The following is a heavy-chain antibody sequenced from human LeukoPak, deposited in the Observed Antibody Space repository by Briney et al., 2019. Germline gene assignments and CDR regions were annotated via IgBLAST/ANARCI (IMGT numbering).Heavy chain of an antibody. CDR1: GFAFDDYA. D-gene: IGHD1-7*01. CDR2: ISWNSGST. CDR3: AKDMSGRGSNYFDAFDI. J-gene: IGHJ3*02. Sequence: GGSLRLSCAASGFAFDDYAMHWVRQAPGKGLEWVSGISWNSGSTGYADSVKGRFTISRDNAKNSLYLQMNSLRAEDMALYYCAKDMSGRGSNYFDAFDIWGQGTMVTVSS. V-gene: IGHV3-9*03.